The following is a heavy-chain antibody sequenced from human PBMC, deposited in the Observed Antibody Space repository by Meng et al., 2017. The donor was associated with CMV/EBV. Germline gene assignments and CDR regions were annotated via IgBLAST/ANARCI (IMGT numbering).Heavy chain of an antibody. J-gene: IGHJ6*02. CDR3: ARDRYCSSTSCYWVGMDV. Sequence: LRLSCAISGDSVSSNSAAWNWIRQSPSRGLEWLGRTDYRSKWYNDYAVSVKSRITINPDTSKNQFSLQLNSVTPEDTAVYYCARDRYCSSTSCYWVGMDVWGHGTTVTVSS. V-gene: IGHV6-1*01. CDR2: TDYRSKWYN. CDR1: GDSVSSNSAA. D-gene: IGHD2-2*01.